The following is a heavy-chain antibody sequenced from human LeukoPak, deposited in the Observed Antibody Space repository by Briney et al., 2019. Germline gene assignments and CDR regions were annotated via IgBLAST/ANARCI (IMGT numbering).Heavy chain of an antibody. CDR2: IIPIFGTA. CDR3: AREDKWELQYYFDY. D-gene: IGHD1-26*01. CDR1: GYTFTSYG. Sequence: ASVKVSCKASGYTFTSYGISWVRQAPGQGLEWMGRIIPIFGTANYAQKFQGRVTITTDESTSTAYMELSSLRSEDTAVYYCAREDKWELQYYFDYWGQGTLVTVSS. V-gene: IGHV1-69*05. J-gene: IGHJ4*02.